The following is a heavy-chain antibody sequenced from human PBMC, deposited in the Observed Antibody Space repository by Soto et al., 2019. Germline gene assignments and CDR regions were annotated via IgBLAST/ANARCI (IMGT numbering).Heavy chain of an antibody. CDR2: IYYSGST. CDR3: ARDWGQQLVPGYYYYYGMDV. Sequence: PSETLSLTCTVSGGSISSYYWSWIRQPPGKGLEWIGYIYYSGSTNYNPSLKSRVTISVDTSKNQFSLKLSSVTAADTAVYYCARDWGQQLVPGYYYYYGMDVWGQGITVTVSS. CDR1: GGSISSYY. J-gene: IGHJ6*02. D-gene: IGHD6-13*01. V-gene: IGHV4-59*01.